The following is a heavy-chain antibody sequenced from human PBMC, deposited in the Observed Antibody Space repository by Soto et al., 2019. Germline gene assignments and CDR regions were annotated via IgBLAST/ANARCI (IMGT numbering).Heavy chain of an antibody. CDR2: IYPGDSDT. D-gene: IGHD6-13*01. Sequence: LGESLKISCKGSGYSFTSYWIGWVRQMPGKGLEWMGIIYPGDSDTRYSPSFQGQVTISADKSISTAYLQWSSLKASDTAMYYCARPMWRGAAAEPYYYYGMDVWGQGXTVTVYS. CDR1: GYSFTSYW. CDR3: ARPMWRGAAAEPYYYYGMDV. V-gene: IGHV5-51*01. J-gene: IGHJ6*02.